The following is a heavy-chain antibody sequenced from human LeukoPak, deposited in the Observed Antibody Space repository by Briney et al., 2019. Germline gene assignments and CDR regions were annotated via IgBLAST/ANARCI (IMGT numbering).Heavy chain of an antibody. D-gene: IGHD3-3*01. J-gene: IGHJ4*02. V-gene: IGHV4-4*07. Sequence: SETLSLTCTVSGGSISSYYWSWIRQPAGKGLEWIGRIYTSGSTNYNPSLKSRVTMSVDTSKNQFSLKLSYVPAADTAVYFCARVVHDVWSGYPYYFDYWGQGTLVTVSS. CDR3: ARVVHDVWSGYPYYFDY. CDR2: IYTSGST. CDR1: GGSISSYY.